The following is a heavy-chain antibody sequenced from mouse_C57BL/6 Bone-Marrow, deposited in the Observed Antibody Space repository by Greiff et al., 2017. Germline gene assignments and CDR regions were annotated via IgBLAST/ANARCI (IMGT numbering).Heavy chain of an antibody. D-gene: IGHD2-2*01. CDR2: IYPGSGST. V-gene: IGHV1-55*01. Sequence: QVQLQQSGAELVKPGASVKMSCKASGYTFTSYWITWVKQRPGQGLEWIGDIYPGSGSTNYNEKFKSKATLTVDTSSSTAYMQLSSLTSEDSAVYYCAREVTEDYYAMDYWGQGTSVTVSS. CDR1: GYTFTSYW. J-gene: IGHJ4*01. CDR3: AREVTEDYYAMDY.